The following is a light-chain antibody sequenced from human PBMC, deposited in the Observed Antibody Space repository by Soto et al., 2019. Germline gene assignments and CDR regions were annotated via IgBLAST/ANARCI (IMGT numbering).Light chain of an antibody. V-gene: IGKV3-15*01. CDR1: QSVSSN. CDR2: GAF. Sequence: EILMTQTPATVSVSPGARATLSFRASQSVSSNLAWYQQKPGQAPSLLIYGAFARATGIPARFSGSGSGTDFTLTISRLEPEDFAVYFCQQYGSSPVTFGQGTKVDIK. CDR3: QQYGSSPVT. J-gene: IGKJ1*01.